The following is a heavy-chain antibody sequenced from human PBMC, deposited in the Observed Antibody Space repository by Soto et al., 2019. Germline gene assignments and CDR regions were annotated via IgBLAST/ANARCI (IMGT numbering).Heavy chain of an antibody. V-gene: IGHV6-1*01. D-gene: IGHD3-3*02. CDR2: TYYRSKWYN. Sequence: QTLSLTCAISGDSVSSNSAAWNWIRQSPSRGLEWLGRTYYRSKWYNDYAVSVKSRITINPDTSKNQLSLQLKSVTPEDTAVYYCARDSIRSSRMGMHVWGQGNTVTVSS. CDR3: ARDSIRSSRMGMHV. J-gene: IGHJ6*02. CDR1: GDSVSSNSAA.